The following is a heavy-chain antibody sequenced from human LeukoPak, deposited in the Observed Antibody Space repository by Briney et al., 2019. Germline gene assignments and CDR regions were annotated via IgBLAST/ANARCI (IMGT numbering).Heavy chain of an antibody. V-gene: IGHV3-21*01. CDR3: ARDLDDSSGG. CDR2: ISSSGTYI. J-gene: IGHJ4*02. CDR1: GFTFSSYS. Sequence: GGSLRLSCAASGFTFSSYSMNWVRQAPGKGLEWVSSISSSGTYIYYADSVKGRFTISRDNAKNSLYLQMNSLRAEDTAVYYCARDLDDSSGGWGQGTLVTVSS. D-gene: IGHD3-22*01.